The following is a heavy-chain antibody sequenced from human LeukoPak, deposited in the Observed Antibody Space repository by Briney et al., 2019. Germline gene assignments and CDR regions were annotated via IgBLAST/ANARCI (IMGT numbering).Heavy chain of an antibody. CDR2: ISGSGGST. J-gene: IGHJ4*02. CDR3: ARGWYYYDTSGYDY. V-gene: IGHV3-23*01. D-gene: IGHD3-22*01. Sequence: GGSLRLSCAASGFTFSSYAMSWVRQAPGKGLEWVSAISGSGGSTYYADSVKGRFTISRDNSKNTLYLQMNSLRAEDTAVYYCARGWYYYDTSGYDYWGQGTLVTVSS. CDR1: GFTFSSYA.